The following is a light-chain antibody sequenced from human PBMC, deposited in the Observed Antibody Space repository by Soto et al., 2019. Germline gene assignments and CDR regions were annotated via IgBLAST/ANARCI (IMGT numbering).Light chain of an antibody. J-gene: IGKJ1*01. CDR2: GAS. V-gene: IGKV3-15*01. CDR3: QQYNNWPRT. CDR1: QSVTTR. Sequence: IVLTQSPGTLSLSPGERVTLSCRASQSVTTRLVWYQHKPGQAPRLLMSGASTRATGIPARFSGSGSGTECTLTISSLQSEDVAVYYCQQYNNWPRTFGQGTKVDI.